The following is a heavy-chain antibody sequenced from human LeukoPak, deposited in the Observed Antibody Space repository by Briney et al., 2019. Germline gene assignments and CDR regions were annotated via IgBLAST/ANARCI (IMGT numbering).Heavy chain of an antibody. CDR3: ARGSLWSGYGYYFDY. CDR1: GYTFTGYY. V-gene: IGHV1-8*03. CDR2: MNPNSGNT. D-gene: IGHD3-3*01. J-gene: IGHJ4*02. Sequence: VASVKVSYEASGYTFTGYYMHWVRQATGQWLEWMAWMNPNSGNTGYAQKVQGRVTITRNTSISTAYMELSSLRSEDTAVYYCARGSLWSGYGYYFDYWGQGTLVTVSS.